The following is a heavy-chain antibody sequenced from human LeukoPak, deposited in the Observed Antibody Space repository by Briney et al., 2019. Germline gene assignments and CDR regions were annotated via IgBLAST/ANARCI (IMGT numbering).Heavy chain of an antibody. CDR2: IYHSGST. CDR3: TRHRIAVAGAPYDAFDI. Sequence: SETLSLTCAVYSYSISIGYYWGWIRQPPGKGLEWIGSIYHSGSTFYNPSLKSRVTISVDTSKNQFSLKLSSVTAADTAVYYCTRHRIAVAGAPYDAFDIWGQGTMVTVSS. J-gene: IGHJ3*02. CDR1: SYSISIGYY. D-gene: IGHD6-19*01. V-gene: IGHV4-38-2*01.